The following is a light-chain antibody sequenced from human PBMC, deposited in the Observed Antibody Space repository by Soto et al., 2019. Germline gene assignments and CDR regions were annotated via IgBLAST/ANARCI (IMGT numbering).Light chain of an antibody. J-gene: IGKJ3*01. CDR2: WAS. CDR1: QSVLYSSNNKNY. V-gene: IGKV4-1*01. Sequence: DIVMTQSPDSLAVSLGERATINCKSSQSVLYSSNNKNYLTWYQQKPGQPPKLLIYWASTRDSGVPDRFSGRGSGTDFTLTISSLQAEDVAVYYCQQYYNIPFTFGPGTKVDI. CDR3: QQYYNIPFT.